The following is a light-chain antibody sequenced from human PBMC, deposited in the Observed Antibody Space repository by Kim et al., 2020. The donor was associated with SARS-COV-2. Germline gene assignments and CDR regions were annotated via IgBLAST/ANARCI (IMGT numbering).Light chain of an antibody. V-gene: IGKV1-5*01. CDR1: QSISNW. CDR2: DVS. Sequence: ASVGDRVISTCRASQSISNWLAWYQQKPGKAPKLLLHDVSSLERGVPSRFSGSGSGTEFTLTISSLQPDDFATYYCQQCYSFPWTFGQGTKVDIK. J-gene: IGKJ1*01. CDR3: QQCYSFPWT.